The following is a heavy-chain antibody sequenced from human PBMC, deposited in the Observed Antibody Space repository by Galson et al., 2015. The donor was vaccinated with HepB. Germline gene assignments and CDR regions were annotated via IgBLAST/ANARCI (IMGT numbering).Heavy chain of an antibody. CDR2: INPSGGST. CDR3: AVEFGEYKAFDI. V-gene: IGHV1-46*04. Sequence: SVKVSCKASGYTFTSYYMHWVRQAPGQGLEWMGIINPSGGSTSYAQKLQGRVTMTRDTSTSTVYMELSSLRSEDTAVYYCAVEFGEYKAFDIWGQGTMVTVSS. D-gene: IGHD3-10*01. J-gene: IGHJ3*02. CDR1: GYTFTSYY.